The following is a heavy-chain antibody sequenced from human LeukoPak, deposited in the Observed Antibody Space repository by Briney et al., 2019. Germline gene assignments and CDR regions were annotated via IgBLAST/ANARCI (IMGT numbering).Heavy chain of an antibody. V-gene: IGHV4-39*01. CDR3: ARLIQTTYFDY. CDR2: IYYSGST. CDR1: GGSISSSIYY. Sequence: SETLSLTCTVSGGSISSSIYYWGWIRQPPGKGLEWIGSIYYSGSTYYNPSLKSRVTISVDTSKNQFSLKLNSVTAADTAVYYCARLIQTTYFDYWGQGTLVTVSS. J-gene: IGHJ4*02. D-gene: IGHD1-7*01.